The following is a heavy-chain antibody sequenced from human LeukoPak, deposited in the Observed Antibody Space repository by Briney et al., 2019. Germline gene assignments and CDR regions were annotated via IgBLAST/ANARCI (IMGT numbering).Heavy chain of an antibody. CDR1: GFTFSSYA. V-gene: IGHV3-15*07. J-gene: IGHJ6*02. Sequence: GGSLRLSCAASGFTFSSYAMNWVRQAPGKGLEWVGRTKSKTDGGTTDYAAPVKGRFTISRDDSKNTLYLQMNSLKTEDTAVYYCTTGGYSGYDINYYYGMDVWGQGTTVTVSS. CDR2: TKSKTDGGTT. D-gene: IGHD5-12*01. CDR3: TTGGYSGYDINYYYGMDV.